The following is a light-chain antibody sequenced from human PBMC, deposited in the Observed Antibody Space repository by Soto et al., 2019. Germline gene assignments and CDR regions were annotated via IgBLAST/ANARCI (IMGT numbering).Light chain of an antibody. Sequence: QSALTQPASVSGSLGQSITISCTRPSSEVWSFNFVSWYQQHPDNAPQVLIYEVTKRPPGVSNRFSGSKSGNTASLTISGLQADDEADYYCCSDAGSSSYVFGTGTKVTV. CDR3: CSDAGSSSYV. V-gene: IGLV2-23*02. CDR2: EVT. CDR1: SSEVWSFNF. J-gene: IGLJ1*01.